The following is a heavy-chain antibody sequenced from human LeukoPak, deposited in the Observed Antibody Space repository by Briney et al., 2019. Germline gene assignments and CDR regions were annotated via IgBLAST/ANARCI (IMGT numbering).Heavy chain of an antibody. CDR2: INAGNGNT. V-gene: IGHV1-3*01. Sequence: ASVKVSCKASGYTFTSYAMHWVRQAPGQRLEWMGWINAGNGNTKYSQKFQGRVTITRDTSASTAYMDLRSLTSDDTAVYYCARDRGLRATAGSRIDYWGQGTLVTVSS. CDR3: ARDRGLRATAGSRIDY. CDR1: GYTFTSYA. J-gene: IGHJ4*02. D-gene: IGHD6-13*01.